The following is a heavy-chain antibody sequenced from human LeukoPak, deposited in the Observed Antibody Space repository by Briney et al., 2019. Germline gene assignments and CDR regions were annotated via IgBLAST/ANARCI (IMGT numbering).Heavy chain of an antibody. J-gene: IGHJ6*02. D-gene: IGHD6-19*01. V-gene: IGHV7-4-1*02. CDR3: ARETYSSSGSTYYYGMGV. CDR2: INTYTGNP. CDR1: GYTFTSNG. Sequence: ASVKVSCKASGYTFTSNGINWVRQAPGQGLEWMGWINTYTGNPTYAQGFTGRFVLSLDTSVSTAYLQISSLQAEDTAVYYCARETYSSSGSTYYYGMGVWGQGTTVTVSS.